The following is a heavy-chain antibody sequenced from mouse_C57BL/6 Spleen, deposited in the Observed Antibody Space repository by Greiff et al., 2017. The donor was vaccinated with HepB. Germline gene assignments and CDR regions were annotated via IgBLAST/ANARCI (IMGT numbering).Heavy chain of an antibody. CDR2: INPNNGGT. D-gene: IGHD1-1*01. CDR3: ARGYYGSTFYWYFDV. Sequence: VQLQQSGPELVKPGASVKMSCKASGYTFTDYNMHWVKQSRGQSLEWIGYINPNNGGTSYNQKFKGKATLTVNKSSSTAYMELRSLTSEDSAVYYCARGYYGSTFYWYFDVWGTGTTVTVSS. V-gene: IGHV1-22*01. CDR1: GYTFTDYN. J-gene: IGHJ1*03.